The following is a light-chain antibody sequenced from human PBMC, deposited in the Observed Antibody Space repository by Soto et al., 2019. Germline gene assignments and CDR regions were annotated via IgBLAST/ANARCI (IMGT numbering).Light chain of an antibody. Sequence: EIVMTQSPATLSLSPGERATLSCRASQSGSSNLAWYQQKPGQAPTLLIYGASTRATGIPARFSGSGSGTEFTLTISSLQSEDFAAYYCQRYNNRPPLTFGGGTKVEIK. V-gene: IGKV3-15*01. CDR1: QSGSSN. J-gene: IGKJ4*01. CDR3: QRYNNRPPLT. CDR2: GAS.